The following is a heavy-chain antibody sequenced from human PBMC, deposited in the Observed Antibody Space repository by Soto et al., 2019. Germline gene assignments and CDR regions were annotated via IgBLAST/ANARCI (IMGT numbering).Heavy chain of an antibody. CDR3: AKAKLTAAYYYGMDV. J-gene: IGHJ6*02. D-gene: IGHD2-2*01. Sequence: GGSLRLSCAASGFTFSKFAMTWVRQAPGKGLEWVSVISGDGGTTYYADSVKGRFAMSRDKSKNTVYLQMNSLRAEDTAMYYCAKAKLTAAYYYGMDVWGQGTTVTVSS. CDR2: ISGDGGTT. V-gene: IGHV3-23*01. CDR1: GFTFSKFA.